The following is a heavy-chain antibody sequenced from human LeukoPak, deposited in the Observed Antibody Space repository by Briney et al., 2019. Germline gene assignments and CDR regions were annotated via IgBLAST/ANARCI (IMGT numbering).Heavy chain of an antibody. CDR2: IYYSGST. D-gene: IGHD4-17*01. V-gene: IGHV4-59*08. CDR1: GGSISSYY. Sequence: SETLSLTCTVSGGSISSYYWSWVRQPPGKGLEWIGYIYYSGSTNYNPSLKSRVTISVDTSKNQFSLKLSSVTAADTAVYYCARFRGVTTVTTGWFDPWGQGTLVTVSS. J-gene: IGHJ5*02. CDR3: ARFRGVTTVTTGWFDP.